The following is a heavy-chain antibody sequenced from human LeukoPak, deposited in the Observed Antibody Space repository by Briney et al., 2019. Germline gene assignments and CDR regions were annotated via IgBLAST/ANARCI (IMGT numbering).Heavy chain of an antibody. Sequence: MPSETLSLTCTVSGGSFTSDYWSWIRQPAGEGLEWIGRFYTSGTTNYNPSLKSRVTMSADTSKNQFSLKLRSVTAADTAVYYCARCRHGNCDYFDYWGQGTLVTVSS. J-gene: IGHJ4*02. CDR3: ARCRHGNCDYFDY. CDR2: FYTSGTT. CDR1: GGSFTSDY. V-gene: IGHV4-4*07. D-gene: IGHD1-7*01.